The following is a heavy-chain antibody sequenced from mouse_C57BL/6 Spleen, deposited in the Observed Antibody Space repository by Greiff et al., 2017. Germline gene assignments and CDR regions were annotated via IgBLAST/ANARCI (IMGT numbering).Heavy chain of an antibody. J-gene: IGHJ4*01. V-gene: IGHV1-72*01. Sequence: QVQLQQPGAELVKPGASVKLSCTASGYTFTSYWMHWVKQRPGRGLEWIGRIAPTSGGPKYTAKFTSQATLTVANPSSTAYMQLSSRTTEDAAVYYCASSTTVVDLDYWGQGTTVTVSS. CDR2: IAPTSGGP. CDR1: GYTFTSYW. D-gene: IGHD1-1*01. CDR3: ASSTTVVDLDY.